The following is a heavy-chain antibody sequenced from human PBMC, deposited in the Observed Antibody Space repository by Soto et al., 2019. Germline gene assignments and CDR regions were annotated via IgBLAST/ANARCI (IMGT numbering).Heavy chain of an antibody. Sequence: QVQLQESGPGLVKPSQTLSLTCTLSGASITSSGYYWSWIRLHPGEGLEWIGYIYYRGTTYFNPYLKRPVTISTDTSKKEFSLTLTSVTAADTAVYYCARATESHYFDYWGRGILVTVTS. CDR3: ARATESHYFDY. J-gene: IGHJ4*02. CDR2: IYYRGTT. V-gene: IGHV4-31*01. CDR1: GASITSSGYY.